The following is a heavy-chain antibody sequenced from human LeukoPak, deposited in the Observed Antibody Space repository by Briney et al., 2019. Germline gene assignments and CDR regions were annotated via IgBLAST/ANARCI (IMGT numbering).Heavy chain of an antibody. Sequence: ASVKVSCKGSGYTFIRHGISWVRQAPGQGLEWMGWINAHNGNTKYAQKVQGRVTMTADTSTSTAYMELRGLRSDDAAVYYCAIWFGEVSDFLGLWDGWGQGTLVTVSS. CDR2: INAHNGNT. D-gene: IGHD3-10*01. J-gene: IGHJ1*01. CDR1: GYTFIRHG. CDR3: AIWFGEVSDFLGLWDG. V-gene: IGHV1-18*01.